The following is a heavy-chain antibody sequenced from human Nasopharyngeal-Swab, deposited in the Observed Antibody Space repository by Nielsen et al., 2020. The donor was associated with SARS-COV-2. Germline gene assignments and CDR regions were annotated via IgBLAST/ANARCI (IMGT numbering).Heavy chain of an antibody. V-gene: IGHV4-34*01. CDR2: INQSGST. D-gene: IGHD2-15*01. J-gene: IGHJ4*02. Sequence: GSLRLSCAAYGGSFSGYYWSWIPQPPGKGLEWIGEINQSGSTNYNPSLKSRVTISVDTSKNQFSLKLSSVTAADTAVYYCARGRRDFVVALGAQFDYWGQGTLVTVSS. CDR1: GGSFSGYY. CDR3: ARGRRDFVVALGAQFDY.